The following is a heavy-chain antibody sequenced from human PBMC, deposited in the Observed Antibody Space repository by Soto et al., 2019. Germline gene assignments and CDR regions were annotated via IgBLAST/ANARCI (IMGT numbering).Heavy chain of an antibody. D-gene: IGHD3-10*01. CDR3: ARALWFGEFVPGY. V-gene: IGHV4-31*03. CDR2: IYYSGST. J-gene: IGHJ4*02. CDR1: GGSISSGGYY. Sequence: PSETLSLTCTVSGGSISSGGYYWSWIRQHPGKGLEWIGYIYYSGSTYYNPSLKSRVTISVDTSKNQFSLKLGSVTAADTAVYYCARALWFGEFVPGYWGQGXLVTVSS.